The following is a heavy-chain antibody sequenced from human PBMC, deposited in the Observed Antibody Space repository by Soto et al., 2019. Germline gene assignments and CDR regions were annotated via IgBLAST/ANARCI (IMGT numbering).Heavy chain of an antibody. V-gene: IGHV3-23*01. CDR1: GFTFSSYA. CDR2: ISGSGGST. Sequence: GGSLRLSCAASGFTFSSYAMSWVRQAPGKGLEWVSAISGSGGSTYYADSVKGRFTISRDNSKNTLYLQMNSLRAEDTAVYYCAKDLPVSEWELLPEFSDYWGQGTLVTVSS. J-gene: IGHJ4*02. D-gene: IGHD1-26*01. CDR3: AKDLPVSEWELLPEFSDY.